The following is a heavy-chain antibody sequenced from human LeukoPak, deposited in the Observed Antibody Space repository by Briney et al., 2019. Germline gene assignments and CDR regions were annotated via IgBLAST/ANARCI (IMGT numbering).Heavy chain of an antibody. V-gene: IGHV3-30-3*01. D-gene: IGHD3-3*01. CDR3: ITIFGVGTYFDY. Sequence: PGGSLRLSCAASGFTFSSYAMHWVRQAPGKGLEWVAVISYDGSNKYYADSVNGRFTISRDNSKNTLYLQMNSLRAEDTAVYYCITIFGVGTYFDYWGQGTLVTVSS. J-gene: IGHJ4*02. CDR1: GFTFSSYA. CDR2: ISYDGSNK.